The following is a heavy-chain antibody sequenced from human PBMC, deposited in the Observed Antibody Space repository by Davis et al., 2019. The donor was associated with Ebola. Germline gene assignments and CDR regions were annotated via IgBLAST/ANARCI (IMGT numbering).Heavy chain of an antibody. CDR3: ARGEEWFRELLSHYYGMDV. D-gene: IGHD3-10*01. CDR2: LYTGGTT. Sequence: GGSLRLSCAASGFTFSSYGMHWVRQAPGKGLEWVSFLYTGGTTYYADSVKGRFTISRDNAKNSLYLQMNSLRAEDTAVYYCARGEEWFRELLSHYYGMDVWGQGTTVTVSS. CDR1: GFTFSSYG. J-gene: IGHJ6*02. V-gene: IGHV3-NL1*01.